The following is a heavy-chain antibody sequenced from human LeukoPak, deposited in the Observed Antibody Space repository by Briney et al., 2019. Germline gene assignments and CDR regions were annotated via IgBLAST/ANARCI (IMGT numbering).Heavy chain of an antibody. Sequence: RASETLSLTCTVSGDSISGYYCSWIRQAPGRGLEWIGQIYSSGDTTYTPSLKTRVTISVDTSRNHFSLQLSSVTAADTAVYYCARRPAIVGAQTPFDYWGQGALVTVSS. V-gene: IGHV4-59*08. J-gene: IGHJ4*02. D-gene: IGHD1-26*01. CDR1: GDSISGYY. CDR3: ARRPAIVGAQTPFDY. CDR2: IYSSGDT.